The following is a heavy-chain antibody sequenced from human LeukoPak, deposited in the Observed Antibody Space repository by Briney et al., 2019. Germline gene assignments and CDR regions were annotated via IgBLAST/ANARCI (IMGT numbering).Heavy chain of an antibody. J-gene: IGHJ6*02. Sequence: GGSLRLSCAASGFTFSNAWMSWVRQAPGKGLEWVAVIWYDGSNKYYADSAKGRFTISRDNSKNTLYLQMNSLRAEDTAVYYCAREVIAAAGTDYYYGMDVWGQGTTVTVSS. D-gene: IGHD6-13*01. CDR1: GFTFSNAW. CDR2: IWYDGSNK. CDR3: AREVIAAAGTDYYYGMDV. V-gene: IGHV3-33*08.